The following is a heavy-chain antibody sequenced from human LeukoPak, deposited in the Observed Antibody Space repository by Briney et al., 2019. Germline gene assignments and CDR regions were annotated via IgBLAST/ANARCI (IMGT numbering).Heavy chain of an antibody. J-gene: IGHJ4*02. CDR3: AKDRSSGWYPHDY. V-gene: IGHV4-39*07. Sequence: SETLSLTCTVSGGSISSSSYYWAWIRQPPGKGLEWIGSIHYSGSTYYNPSLQSPVTISIDTSKNQFSLKLRFVTAADTAVYYCAKDRSSGWYPHDYWGQGTLVTVSS. D-gene: IGHD6-19*01. CDR2: IHYSGST. CDR1: GGSISSSSYY.